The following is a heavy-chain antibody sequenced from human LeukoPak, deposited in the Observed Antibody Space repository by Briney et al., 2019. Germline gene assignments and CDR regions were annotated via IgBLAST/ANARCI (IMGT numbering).Heavy chain of an antibody. D-gene: IGHD2-2*01. CDR1: GGSISSGGYY. J-gene: IGHJ4*02. CDR2: IYHSGST. Sequence: SETLSLTCTVSGGSISSGGYYWSWIRQPPGKGLEWIGYIYHSGSTYYNPSLKSRVTISVDRSKNQFSLKLSSVTAADTAVYYCARERGIVVVPAARFDYWGQGTLVTVSS. V-gene: IGHV4-30-2*01. CDR3: ARERGIVVVPAARFDY.